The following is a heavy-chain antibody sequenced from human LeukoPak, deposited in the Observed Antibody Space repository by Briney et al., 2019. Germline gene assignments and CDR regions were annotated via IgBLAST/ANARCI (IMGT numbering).Heavy chain of an antibody. J-gene: IGHJ4*02. CDR3: TPRRPWGGYESLPEY. Sequence: GGSLRLSCAASGFTFSKAWMSWVRQAPGKGLEWLGRIKSKTDGGTTDYAAAVKGRITISRDDSKNTLYLQMNSLKTDDTAVYFCTPRRPWGGYESLPEYWGQGTLVTVSS. D-gene: IGHD3-3*01. CDR2: IKSKTDGGTT. V-gene: IGHV3-15*01. CDR1: GFTFSKAW.